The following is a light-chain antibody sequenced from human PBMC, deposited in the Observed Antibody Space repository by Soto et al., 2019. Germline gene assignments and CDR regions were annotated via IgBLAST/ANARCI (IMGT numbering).Light chain of an antibody. CDR2: DAS. J-gene: IGKJ1*01. Sequence: TQSPSTLSASVGDIVSITCRASQNIDDWLAWYQQKQGKAPKLLIYDASSLESGIPSRFRGSVSGTKFTLNIASLKPDDCETDDCQQYETFSGTFGPGTKVDI. V-gene: IGKV1-5*01. CDR1: QNIDDW. CDR3: QQYETFSGT.